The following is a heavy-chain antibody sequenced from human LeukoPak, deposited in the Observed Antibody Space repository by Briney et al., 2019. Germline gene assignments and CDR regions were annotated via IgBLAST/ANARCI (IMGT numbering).Heavy chain of an antibody. CDR1: GYTFTSYD. Sequence: ASVKVSCKASGYTFTSYDINLVRQATGQGLEWMGWRNPNSGNTGYAQKFQGRVTMTRNTSISTAYMELSSLRSEDTAVYYCARDWDIVVVPAANYYYYYGMDVWGQGTTVTVSS. CDR3: ARDWDIVVVPAANYYYYYGMDV. J-gene: IGHJ6*02. V-gene: IGHV1-8*01. CDR2: RNPNSGNT. D-gene: IGHD2-2*01.